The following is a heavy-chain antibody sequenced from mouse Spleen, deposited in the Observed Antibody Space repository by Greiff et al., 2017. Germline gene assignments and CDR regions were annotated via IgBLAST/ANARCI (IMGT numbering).Heavy chain of an antibody. CDR3: ASPSYYGSSYWFAY. CDR2: ISSGSSTI. Sequence: EVKVVESGGGLVKPGGSLKLSCAASGFTFSDYGMHWVRQAPEKGLEWVAYISSGSSTIYYADTVKGRFTISRDTAKNTLFLQMTSLRSEDTAMYYCASPSYYGSSYWFAYWGQGTLVTVSA. CDR1: GFTFSDYG. D-gene: IGHD1-1*01. J-gene: IGHJ3*01. V-gene: IGHV5-17*01.